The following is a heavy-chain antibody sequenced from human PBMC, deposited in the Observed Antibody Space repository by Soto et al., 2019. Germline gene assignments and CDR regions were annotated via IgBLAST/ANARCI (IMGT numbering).Heavy chain of an antibody. CDR2: ISAYNGNT. D-gene: IGHD6-13*01. J-gene: IGHJ6*02. CDR3: ARCSSSWYDPYYYGMDV. V-gene: IGHV1-18*01. Sequence: QVQLVQSGAEVKKPGASVKVSCKASGYTFTSYGISWVRQAPGQGLEWMGWISAYNGNTNYAQKLQGRVTMTTDTATSPAYMELRSLRSDDTAVYYCARCSSSWYDPYYYGMDVWGQGTTVTVSS. CDR1: GYTFTSYG.